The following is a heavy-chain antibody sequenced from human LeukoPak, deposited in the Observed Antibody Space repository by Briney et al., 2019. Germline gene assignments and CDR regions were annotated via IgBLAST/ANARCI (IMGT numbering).Heavy chain of an antibody. CDR2: IIIIFGTP. J-gene: IGHJ6*03. CDR1: GGTFSNYA. V-gene: IGHV1-69*01. Sequence: RSSVKVSCKASGGTFSNYAISWVRQAPGQGLEWMGGIIIIFGTPNYAQKFQGRVTITVDESTRTAYMELSSLRPDDTAVYYCARDHIVGAGYYYYYYMDVWGKGTTVTVSS. D-gene: IGHD1-26*01. CDR3: ARDHIVGAGYYYYYYMDV.